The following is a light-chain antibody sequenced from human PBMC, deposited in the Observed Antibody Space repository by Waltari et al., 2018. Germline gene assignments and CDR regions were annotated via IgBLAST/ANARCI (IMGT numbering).Light chain of an antibody. Sequence: EIVLTQSPGSLSLSPGERATLSCRASQTISGSWLTLYQQKPGQAPRVLIYGASSRATAIPDRFSGSGSGTDFTLTISRLEPEDFAVYYCQQYDGSSVTFGGGTKVEIK. CDR1: QTISGSW. J-gene: IGKJ4*01. CDR2: GAS. CDR3: QQYDGSSVT. V-gene: IGKV3-20*01.